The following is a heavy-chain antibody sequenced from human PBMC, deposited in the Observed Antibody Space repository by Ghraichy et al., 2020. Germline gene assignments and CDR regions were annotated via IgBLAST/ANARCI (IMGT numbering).Heavy chain of an antibody. CDR3: ARDYRELPNYGMDV. CDR1: GGTFSSYA. V-gene: IGHV1-69*06. Sequence: SVKVSCKASGGTFSSYAISWVRQAPGQGLEWMGGIIPIFGTANYAQKFQGRVTITADKSTSTAYMELSSLRSEDTAVYYCARDYRELPNYGMDVWGQGTTVTVSS. J-gene: IGHJ6*02. D-gene: IGHD1-26*01. CDR2: IIPIFGTA.